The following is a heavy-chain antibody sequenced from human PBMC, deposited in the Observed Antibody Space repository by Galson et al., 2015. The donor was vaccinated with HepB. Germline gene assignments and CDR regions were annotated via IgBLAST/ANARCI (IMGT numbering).Heavy chain of an antibody. CDR3: ARLPRYYYDSSGYYRYWYFDL. J-gene: IGHJ2*01. D-gene: IGHD3-22*01. CDR2: IYYSGST. V-gene: IGHV4-59*08. CDR1: GFIFSSYW. Sequence: LRLSCAVSGFIFSSYWMSWVRQAPGKGLEWIGYIYYSGSTNYNPSLKSRVTISVDTSKNQFSLKLSSVTAADTAVYYCARLPRYYYDSSGYYRYWYFDLWGRGTLVTVSS.